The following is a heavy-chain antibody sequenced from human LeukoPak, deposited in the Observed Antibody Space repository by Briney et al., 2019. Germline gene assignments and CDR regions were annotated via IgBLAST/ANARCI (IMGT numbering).Heavy chain of an antibody. CDR3: ARVRKYCSGGSCYTYYYYYYYMDV. CDR2: MNPNSGNT. CDR1: GYTFTRYD. D-gene: IGHD2-15*01. V-gene: IGHV1-8*01. J-gene: IGHJ6*03. Sequence: ASVKVSCKASGYTFTRYDTNWVRQATGQGLEWMGWMNPNSGNTGYAQKFQGRVTMTRNTSISTAYMELSSLRSEDTAVYYCARVRKYCSGGSCYTYYYYYYYMDVWGKGTTVTVSS.